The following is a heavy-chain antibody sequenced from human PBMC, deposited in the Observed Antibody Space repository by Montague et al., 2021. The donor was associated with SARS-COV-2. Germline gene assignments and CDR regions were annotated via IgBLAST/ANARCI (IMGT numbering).Heavy chain of an antibody. J-gene: IGHJ4*02. Sequence: SLRLSCAASGFTFSSYWMTWVRQAPGKGLEWVANIKQDGSEKYYVDSVKGRFTISRDNAKNSLYLQMNSLRAEDTAVYYCASRYCSGPRCYSGTYYYFDYWGQGALATVSS. CDR2: IKQDGSEK. D-gene: IGHD2-2*02. CDR3: ASRYCSGPRCYSGTYYYFDY. V-gene: IGHV3-7*01. CDR1: GFTFSSYW.